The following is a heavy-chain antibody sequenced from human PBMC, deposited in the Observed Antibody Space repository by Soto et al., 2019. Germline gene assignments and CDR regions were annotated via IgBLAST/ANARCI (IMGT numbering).Heavy chain of an antibody. CDR1: GDSISSMNW. J-gene: IGHJ4*02. V-gene: IGHV4-4*02. CDR3: ARYDYGSGNDYNIDY. D-gene: IGHD3-10*01. CDR2: IHHSEST. Sequence: PSETLSLTCAVSGDSISSMNWWSWVRQPPGKGLEWIGEIHHSESTNYNPSLKGRVTISVEKSKNQFSLKLSSVTAADTAVYYCARYDYGSGNDYNIDYWGQGILVTVSS.